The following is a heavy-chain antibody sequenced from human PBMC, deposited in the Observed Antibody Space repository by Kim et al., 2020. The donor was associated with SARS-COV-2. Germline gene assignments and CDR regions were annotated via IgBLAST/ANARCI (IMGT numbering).Heavy chain of an antibody. CDR3: TTEGVVPAAKDYYYYGMDV. V-gene: IGHV3-15*01. Sequence: GRFTISRDDSKNTLYLQMNRLKTEDTAVYYCTTEGVVPAAKDYYYYGMDVWGQGTTVTVSS. J-gene: IGHJ6*02. D-gene: IGHD2-2*01.